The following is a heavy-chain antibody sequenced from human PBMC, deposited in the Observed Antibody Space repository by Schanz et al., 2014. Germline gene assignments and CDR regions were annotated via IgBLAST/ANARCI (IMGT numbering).Heavy chain of an antibody. CDR1: GYTFTSHG. J-gene: IGHJ4*02. D-gene: IGHD6-6*01. V-gene: IGHV1-8*01. Sequence: QVQLVQSGAEVRKPGASVKVSCKASGYTFTSHGISWVRQAPGQGLEWMGWMNPDSGNTGYAQKFQGRVTMTRNTSISTAYMELSSLRSDDTAVYYCARDQSPYTNSSDVRYFDYWGQGSLVTVSS. CDR3: ARDQSPYTNSSDVRYFDY. CDR2: MNPDSGNT.